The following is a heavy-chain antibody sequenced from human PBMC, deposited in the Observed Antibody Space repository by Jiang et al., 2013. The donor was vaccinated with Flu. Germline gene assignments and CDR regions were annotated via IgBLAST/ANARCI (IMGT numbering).Heavy chain of an antibody. CDR3: VKDSVGGSGAFDY. D-gene: IGHD6-19*01. CDR2: ISSNGGST. Sequence: VQLLESGGGLVQPGGSLRLSCSASGFTFSSYAMHWVRQAPGKGLEYVSAISSNGGSTYYADSVKGRFTISRDNSKNTLYLQMSSLRAEDTAVYYCVKDSVGGSGAFDYWGQGTLVTVSS. J-gene: IGHJ4*02. V-gene: IGHV3-64D*06. CDR1: GFTFSSYA.